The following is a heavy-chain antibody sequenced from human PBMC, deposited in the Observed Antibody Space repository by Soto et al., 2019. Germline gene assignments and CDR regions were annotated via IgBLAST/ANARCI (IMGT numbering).Heavy chain of an antibody. CDR3: ATGGRGYISSFPRFYLEY. V-gene: IGHV1-69*13. J-gene: IGHJ4*01. Sequence: ASVKVSCKASGGTFSSNAISWVRQAPGQGPEWMGGIHPIFNTANYAQNFQGRVTITADASTSTPYMELTSLKSEDTAVYYCATGGRGYISSFPRFYLEYWGHGTLVTVSS. D-gene: IGHD5-18*01. CDR2: IHPIFNTA. CDR1: GGTFSSNA.